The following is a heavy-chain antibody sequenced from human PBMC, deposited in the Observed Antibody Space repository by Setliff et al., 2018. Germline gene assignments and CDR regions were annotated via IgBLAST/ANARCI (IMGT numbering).Heavy chain of an antibody. J-gene: IGHJ4*02. CDR3: ARRAFIETITGYCFDL. Sequence: ASVKVSCKASGYNFPGYYLHWVRQAPGQGLEWVGWISPHTGNTQYAQNFQGRVTMTRDTSITTAYMELSSLRSNDTALYYCARRAFIETITGYCFDLWGQGTQVTVSS. V-gene: IGHV1-2*02. CDR1: GYNFPGYY. CDR2: ISPHTGNT. D-gene: IGHD1-20*01.